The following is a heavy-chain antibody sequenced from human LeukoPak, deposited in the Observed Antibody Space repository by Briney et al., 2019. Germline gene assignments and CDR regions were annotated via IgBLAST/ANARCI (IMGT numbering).Heavy chain of an antibody. CDR2: IYHSEST. Sequence: PSETLSLTCAVYGGSFSGYYWSGLRQPPGKGLECGGDIYHSESTNYNTPLKRRVTISVDTPKNQLSLNLGSVTAADTAVYYCASRPYDFWSGYYRKNLYYFDYWGQGTLVTVSS. V-gene: IGHV4-34*01. CDR1: GGSFSGYY. D-gene: IGHD3-3*01. J-gene: IGHJ4*02. CDR3: ASRPYDFWSGYYRKNLYYFDY.